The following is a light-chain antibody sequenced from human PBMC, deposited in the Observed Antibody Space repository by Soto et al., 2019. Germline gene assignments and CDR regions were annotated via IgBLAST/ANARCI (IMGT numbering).Light chain of an antibody. V-gene: IGKV3-15*01. Sequence: EIVMTQSPATLSVSPGERATLSCRASQNINNNLAWYQQKPGQGPRLLIYGASSRATGIPARFSGSGSWTGFTLPITSLQSEDFSICYCQQYNNWPLTFGGGTKVEIK. CDR2: GAS. CDR1: QNINNN. J-gene: IGKJ4*01. CDR3: QQYNNWPLT.